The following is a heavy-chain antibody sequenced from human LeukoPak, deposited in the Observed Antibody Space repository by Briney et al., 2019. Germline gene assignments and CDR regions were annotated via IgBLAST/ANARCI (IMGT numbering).Heavy chain of an antibody. CDR2: IKQDGSEK. CDR1: GFTFSSYW. V-gene: IGHV3-7*01. J-gene: IGHJ4*02. Sequence: LSGGSLRLSCEGSGFTFSSYWMTWVRQAPGKGLEWVANIKQDGSEKYYVDSVKGRFTISRDNAKNSLFLQMDSLRAEDTAVYYCARDYYDSSGLDYWGQGTLVTVSS. D-gene: IGHD3-22*01. CDR3: ARDYYDSSGLDY.